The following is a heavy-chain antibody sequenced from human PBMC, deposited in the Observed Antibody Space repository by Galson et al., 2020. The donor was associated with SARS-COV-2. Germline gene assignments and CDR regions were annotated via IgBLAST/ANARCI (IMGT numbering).Heavy chain of an antibody. CDR1: GFTFSSYA. V-gene: IGHV3-30*01. J-gene: IGHJ4*02. Sequence: GESLKISCAASGFTFSSYAMHWVRQAPGKGLEWVAVISYDGSNKYYADSVKGRFTISRDNSKNTLYLQMNSLRAEDTAVYYCAASLLWFGELFWWGQGTLVTVSS. CDR3: AASLLWFGELFW. CDR2: ISYDGSNK. D-gene: IGHD3-10*01.